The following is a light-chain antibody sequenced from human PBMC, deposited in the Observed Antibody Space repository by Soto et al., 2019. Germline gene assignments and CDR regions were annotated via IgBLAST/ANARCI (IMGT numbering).Light chain of an antibody. V-gene: IGLV1-44*01. CDR3: AAWDDSLNGVV. J-gene: IGLJ2*01. Sequence: QSVLTQPPSASGTPGQRVTISCSGSISNIGRNTVTWYQQLPETAPKLLIYSNNQRPSGVPDRFSGSKSDTSASLAISGLQSEDEADYYCAAWDDSLNGVVFSGGTKLTVL. CDR1: ISNIGRNT. CDR2: SNN.